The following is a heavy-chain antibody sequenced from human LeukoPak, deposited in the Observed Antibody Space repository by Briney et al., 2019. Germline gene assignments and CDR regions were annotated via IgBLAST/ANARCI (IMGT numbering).Heavy chain of an antibody. CDR2: INPNSGGT. V-gene: IGHV1-2*02. CDR1: GYTFTGYY. CDR3: ARDHLLLWFGETTQGSWFDP. J-gene: IGHJ5*02. Sequence: GASVKVSCKASGYTFTGYYMHWVRQAPGQGLEWMGWINPNSGGTNYAQKFQGRVTMTRDTSISTAYMELSRLRSDDTAVYYCARDHLLLWFGETTQGSWFDPWGQGTLVTVSS. D-gene: IGHD3-10*01.